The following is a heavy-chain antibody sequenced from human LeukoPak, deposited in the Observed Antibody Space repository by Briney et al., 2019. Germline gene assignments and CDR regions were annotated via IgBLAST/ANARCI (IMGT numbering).Heavy chain of an antibody. J-gene: IGHJ3*02. CDR1: GYTFTSYD. Sequence: ASVKVSCKASGYTFTSYDINWVRQATGQGLEWMGWMNPNSGNTGYAQKFQGRVTMTRNTSISTAYMELSSLRSEDTAVYYCARGLLRYFDWLEALGQNDAFDIWGQGTMVTVSS. CDR2: MNPNSGNT. D-gene: IGHD3-9*01. V-gene: IGHV1-8*01. CDR3: ARGLLRYFDWLEALGQNDAFDI.